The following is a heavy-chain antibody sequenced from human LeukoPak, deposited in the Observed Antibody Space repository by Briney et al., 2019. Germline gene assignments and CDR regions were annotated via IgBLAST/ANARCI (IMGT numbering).Heavy chain of an antibody. J-gene: IGHJ4*02. CDR1: GFTVSSNY. CDR2: ISSSGSTI. D-gene: IGHD3-22*01. V-gene: IGHV3-11*01. CDR3: ARDYRYYYDSSGYYY. Sequence: GGSLRLSCAASGFTVSSNYMSWVRQAPGKGLEWVSYISSSGSTIYYADSVKGRFTISRDNAKNSLYLQMNSLRAEDTAVYYCARDYRYYYDSSGYYYWGQGTLVTVSS.